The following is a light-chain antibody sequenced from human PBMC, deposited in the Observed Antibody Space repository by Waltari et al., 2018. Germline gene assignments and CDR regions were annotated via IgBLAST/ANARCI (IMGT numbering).Light chain of an antibody. CDR1: QSVSSH. Sequence: EIVLTQSPATLPLSPGERATLSCRASQSVSSHLDWFQQKPGQAPRLLIYGASNRATGIPARFSGSGSGTDFTLSISSLEPEDFVVYYCLQRTSWPLTFGGGTKVEIK. CDR2: GAS. CDR3: LQRTSWPLT. V-gene: IGKV3-11*01. J-gene: IGKJ4*01.